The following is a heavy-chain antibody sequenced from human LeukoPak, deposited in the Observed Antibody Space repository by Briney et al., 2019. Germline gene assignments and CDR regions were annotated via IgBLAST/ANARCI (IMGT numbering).Heavy chain of an antibody. Sequence: ASVKVSCKVSGYTLTELSMHWVRQAPVKGLEWMGGFDPEDGETIYAQKFQGRVTMTEDTSTDTAYMELSSLRSEDTAVYYCATYRYSSGWFDYWGQGTLVTVSS. V-gene: IGHV1-24*01. CDR3: ATYRYSSGWFDY. J-gene: IGHJ4*02. CDR1: GYTLTELS. CDR2: FDPEDGET. D-gene: IGHD6-19*01.